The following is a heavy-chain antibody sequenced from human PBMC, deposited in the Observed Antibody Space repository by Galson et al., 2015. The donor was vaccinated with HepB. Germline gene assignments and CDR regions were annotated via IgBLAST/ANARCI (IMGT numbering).Heavy chain of an antibody. J-gene: IGHJ6*02. D-gene: IGHD3-10*01. CDR1: GFTVSSNY. Sequence: SLRFSCAASGFTVSSNYMSWVRQAPGKGLEWVSVIYGDGSTYYAGSVKGRFTISRDNSKNTLYLQMNSLRAEDTAVYYCASSRKYYGSGSYERTPYYYYGMDVWGQGTTVTVSS. V-gene: IGHV3-66*01. CDR2: IYGDGST. CDR3: ASSRKYYGSGSYERTPYYYYGMDV.